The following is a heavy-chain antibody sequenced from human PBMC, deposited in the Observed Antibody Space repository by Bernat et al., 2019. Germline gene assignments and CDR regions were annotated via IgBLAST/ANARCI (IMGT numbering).Heavy chain of an antibody. CDR3: TREVTFWSGYQSYYYYYYMDV. CDR2: IRSKAYGGTT. CDR1: GFTFGDYA. D-gene: IGHD3-3*01. V-gene: IGHV3-49*04. J-gene: IGHJ6*03. Sequence: EVQLVESGGGLVQPGRSLRLSCTASGFTFGDYAMSWVRQAPGKGLEWVGFIRSKAYGGTTEYAASVKGRFTISRDDSKSIAYLQMNSLKTEDTAVYYCTREVTFWSGYQSYYYYYYMDVWGTGTTVTVSS.